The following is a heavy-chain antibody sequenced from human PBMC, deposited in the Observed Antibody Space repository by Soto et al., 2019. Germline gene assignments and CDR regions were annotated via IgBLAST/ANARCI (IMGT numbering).Heavy chain of an antibody. J-gene: IGHJ5*02. D-gene: IGHD6-6*01. V-gene: IGHV4-59*01. CDR1: GGSISSYY. CDR2: IYYSGST. Sequence: SETLSLTCTVSGGSISSYYWSWIRQPPGKGLEWIGYIYYSGSTNYNPSLKSRVTISVDTSKNQFSLKLSSVTAADTAVYYCARGVFSSSFSNWFDPWGQGTRVTVSS. CDR3: ARGVFSSSFSNWFDP.